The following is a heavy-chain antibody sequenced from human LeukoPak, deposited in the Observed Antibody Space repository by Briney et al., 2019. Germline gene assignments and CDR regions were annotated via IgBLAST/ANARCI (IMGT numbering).Heavy chain of an antibody. CDR2: IIPIFGTA. V-gene: IGHV1-69*13. Sequence: ASVKVSCQASGYTFTSYGTSWVRQAPGRGLEWMGGIIPIFGTANYAQKFQGRVTITADESTSTAYMGLSSLRSEDTAVYYCASGDYVWGSYRYEGVFDYWGQGTLVTVSS. CDR3: ASGDYVWGSYRYEGVFDY. CDR1: GYTFTSYG. J-gene: IGHJ4*02. D-gene: IGHD3-16*02.